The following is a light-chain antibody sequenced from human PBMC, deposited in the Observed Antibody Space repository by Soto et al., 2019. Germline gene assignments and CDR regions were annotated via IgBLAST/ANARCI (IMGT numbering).Light chain of an antibody. CDR2: DAS. CDR3: QQRSNWPPA. CDR1: QSVSSY. J-gene: IGKJ5*01. Sequence: EFVFTQSPATMSLSPVERATLSCRASQSVSSYLAWYQQKPGQAPRLLIYDASNRATGIPARFSGSGSGTDFTLTISSLEPEDFAVYYCQQRSNWPPAFGQGTRLEIK. V-gene: IGKV3-11*01.